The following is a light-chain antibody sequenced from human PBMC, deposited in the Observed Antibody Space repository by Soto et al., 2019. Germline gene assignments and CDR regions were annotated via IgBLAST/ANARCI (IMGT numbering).Light chain of an antibody. CDR3: SSYTSSTTVV. CDR1: SSDVGGYNY. CDR2: DVS. V-gene: IGLV2-14*03. J-gene: IGLJ2*01. Sequence: QSVLTQPASVSGSPGQSITISCTGTSSDVGGYNYVSWYQHHPGKAPKLMIYDVSNRPSGVSNSFSGSKSGNTASLTISGLQAEDEADYYCSSYTSSTTVVFGGGTQLTVL.